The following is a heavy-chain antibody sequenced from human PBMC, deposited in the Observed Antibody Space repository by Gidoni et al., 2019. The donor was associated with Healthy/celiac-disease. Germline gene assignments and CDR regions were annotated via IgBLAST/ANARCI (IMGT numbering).Heavy chain of an antibody. J-gene: IGHJ4*02. V-gene: IGHV4-61*01. CDR2: IYYSGST. CDR3: ASGPTRSGWYPYYFDY. D-gene: IGHD6-19*01. Sequence: QVQLQESGPGLVKPSETLSLTCTVSGGSVSSGSYYWSWIRQPPGKGLEWIGYIYYSGSTNYNPSLKSRVTISVDTSKNQFSLKLSSVTAADTAVYYCASGPTRSGWYPYYFDYWGQGTLVTVSS. CDR1: GGSVSSGSYY.